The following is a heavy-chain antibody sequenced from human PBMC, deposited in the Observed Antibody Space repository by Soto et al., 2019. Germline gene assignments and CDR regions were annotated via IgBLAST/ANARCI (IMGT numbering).Heavy chain of an antibody. CDR2: IKPDGSAT. D-gene: IGHD2-21*02. CDR1: GFTFGSYW. Sequence: EVQLVESGGGLVQPGGSVRLSCAVSGFTFGSYWMNWVRLIPGKGLEWVAYIKPDGSATYYVDSVKGRFTISRDNAKNSLYLQMNSLRVEDTSVYYCARAGYCGPGCYYYFAYWGLGTLVTVSS. V-gene: IGHV3-7*01. CDR3: ARAGYCGPGCYYYFAY. J-gene: IGHJ4*02.